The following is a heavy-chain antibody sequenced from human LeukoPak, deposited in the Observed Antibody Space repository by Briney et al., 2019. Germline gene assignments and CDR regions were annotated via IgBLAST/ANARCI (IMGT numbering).Heavy chain of an antibody. V-gene: IGHV4-4*07. Sequence: SETLSLTCTVSGGSISSYYWSWIRQPAGKGLEWVGRIYTSGSTNYDPSLKSRVTMSVDTSKNQFSLKLSSVTAADTAVYYWARDSHPVWELELQAQEGFDPWGQGTLVTVSS. CDR2: IYTSGST. D-gene: IGHD1-7*01. CDR3: ARDSHPVWELELQAQEGFDP. J-gene: IGHJ5*02. CDR1: GGSISSYY.